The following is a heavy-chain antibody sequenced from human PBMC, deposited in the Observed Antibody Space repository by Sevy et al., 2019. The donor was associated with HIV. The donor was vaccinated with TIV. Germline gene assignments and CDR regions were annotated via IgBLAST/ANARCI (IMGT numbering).Heavy chain of an antibody. V-gene: IGHV3-48*03. CDR1: GFTFSSYD. CDR2: ISSSGSSI. Sequence: GESLKISCTASGFTFSSYDMNWVCQAPGKGLEWVSKISSSGSSIYYADSVKGRFTISRDNAKNSLNLQMNSLRAEDTAVYYCTRNGGAFDNGFDPWGQGTLVTVSS. CDR3: TRNGGAFDNGFDP. D-gene: IGHD2-8*01. J-gene: IGHJ5*02.